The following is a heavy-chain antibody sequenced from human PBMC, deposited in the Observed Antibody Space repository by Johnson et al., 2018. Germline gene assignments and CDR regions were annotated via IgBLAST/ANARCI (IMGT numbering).Heavy chain of an antibody. CDR2: VSGTGST. D-gene: IGHD4-17*01. J-gene: IGHJ1*01. CDR1: SASVSSRNQY. CDR3: ASYHGDYAEYFPH. V-gene: IGHV4-30-4*01. Sequence: VQLQEWGPGLVKPTPTISLTCTVSSASVSSRNQYWSWIRQPPGKGLEWIGYVSGTGSTSSHPSLKTRLPISIDTSNNQFSLKLSSVTAADTAVYYCASYHGDYAEYFPHWGQGTLVTVSS.